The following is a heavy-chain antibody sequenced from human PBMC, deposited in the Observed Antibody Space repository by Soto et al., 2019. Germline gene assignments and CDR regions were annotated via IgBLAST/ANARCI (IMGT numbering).Heavy chain of an antibody. D-gene: IGHD3-10*02. J-gene: IGHJ1*01. CDR2: IKQDGSEK. Sequence: PGGSLRLSCAASGFTFSSYWMSWVRQAPGKGLEWVANIKQDGSEKYYVDSVKGRFTISRDNAKNSLYLQMNSLRAEDTAVFYCAREPPNPPYYYVYFQHWGQGTLVTVSS. CDR3: AREPPNPPYYYVYFQH. CDR1: GFTFSSYW. V-gene: IGHV3-7*01.